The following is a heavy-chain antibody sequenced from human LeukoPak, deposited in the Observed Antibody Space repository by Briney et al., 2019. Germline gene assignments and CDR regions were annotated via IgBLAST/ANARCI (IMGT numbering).Heavy chain of an antibody. Sequence: SETLSLTCAVYGGSFSSYYWTWIRQPPGKGLEWIGEINHSGSTNYNPSLKSRVTISVDTSKNQFSLKLSSVTAADTAVYYCARGGYDVLTGLWDWFDPWGQGTLVTVSS. CDR3: ARGGYDVLTGLWDWFDP. J-gene: IGHJ5*02. V-gene: IGHV4-34*01. CDR1: GGSFSSYY. CDR2: INHSGST. D-gene: IGHD3-9*01.